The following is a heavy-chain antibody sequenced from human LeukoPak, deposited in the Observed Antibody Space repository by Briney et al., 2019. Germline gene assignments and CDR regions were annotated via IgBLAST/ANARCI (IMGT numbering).Heavy chain of an antibody. Sequence: GASVKVSCKVSGYTLTELSVHWVRQAPGKGLEWMGGFDPEDGETIYAQKFQGRVTMTEDTSTDTAYMELSSLRSEDTAVYYCATVVEYSSSPGGYYFDYWGQGTLVTVSS. D-gene: IGHD6-6*01. CDR3: ATVVEYSSSPGGYYFDY. V-gene: IGHV1-24*01. J-gene: IGHJ4*02. CDR2: FDPEDGET. CDR1: GYTLTELS.